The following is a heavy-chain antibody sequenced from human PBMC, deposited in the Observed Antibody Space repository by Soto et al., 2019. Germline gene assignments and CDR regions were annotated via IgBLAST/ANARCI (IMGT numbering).Heavy chain of an antibody. J-gene: IGHJ5*02. CDR1: GDSISASS. CDR2: IHYNGNT. D-gene: IGHD3-22*01. V-gene: IGHV4-59*12. Sequence: PSETLSLTCTVSGDSISASSWSWVRQPPGKGLEWIGNIHYNGNTKYNPSLKSRVTMSVDTSKNQFSLKLTSVTAADTAVYYCARVSSGYHPWGQGTLVTVSS. CDR3: ARVSSGYHP.